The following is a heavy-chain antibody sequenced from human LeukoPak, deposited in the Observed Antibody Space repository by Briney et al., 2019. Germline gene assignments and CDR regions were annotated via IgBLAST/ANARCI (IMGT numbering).Heavy chain of an antibody. CDR2: IYYTGST. Sequence: SETLSLTCAVSGGSMSTYYWTWIRQPPGKGLEWIVIIYYTGSTNYQPSLKSRVTISVDTSKNQFSLKLSSVTAADTAVYYCAGMRITTPTVRTLDYWGQGTLVTVSS. CDR1: GGSMSTYY. D-gene: IGHD1-14*01. V-gene: IGHV4-59*01. CDR3: AGMRITTPTVRTLDY. J-gene: IGHJ4*02.